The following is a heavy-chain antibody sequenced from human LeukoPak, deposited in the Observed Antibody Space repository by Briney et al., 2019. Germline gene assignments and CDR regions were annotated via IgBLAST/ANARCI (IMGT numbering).Heavy chain of an antibody. J-gene: IGHJ4*02. Sequence: GGSLRLSCAASGFTFSSYAMHWVRLAPGKGLEWVAVISYDGSNKYYADSVKGRFTISRDNSKNTLYLQMNSLRAEDTAVYYCARGGRYYDQGPRSDYWGQGTLVTVSS. CDR1: GFTFSSYA. CDR2: ISYDGSNK. D-gene: IGHD3-22*01. CDR3: ARGGRYYDQGPRSDY. V-gene: IGHV3-30-3*01.